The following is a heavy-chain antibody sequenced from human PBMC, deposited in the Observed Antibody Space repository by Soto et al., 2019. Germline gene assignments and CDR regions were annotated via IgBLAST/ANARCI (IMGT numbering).Heavy chain of an antibody. CDR3: ALANSNCSGGSCYSRWYFDL. D-gene: IGHD2-15*01. CDR1: GFSLSTSGVG. J-gene: IGHJ2*01. V-gene: IGHV2-5*02. Sequence: QITLKESGPTLVKPTQTLTLTCTFSGFSLSTSGVGVGWIRQPPGKALEWLALIYWDDDQRYRPSLKSRLTNTKDTSKNQVVLTITNMDPVDTATYYCALANSNCSGGSCYSRWYFDLCGRGTLVTVSS. CDR2: IYWDDDQ.